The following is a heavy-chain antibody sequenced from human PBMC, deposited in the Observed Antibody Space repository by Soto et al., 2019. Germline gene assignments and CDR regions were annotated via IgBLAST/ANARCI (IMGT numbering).Heavy chain of an antibody. J-gene: IGHJ5*02. V-gene: IGHV1-18*01. Sequence: GASVKVSCKASGYTFTSYGISWVRQAPGQGLEWMGWISAYNGNTNYAQKLQGRVTITTDTSTSTAYMELSSLRSDDTAVYYCARDRMDCSSTSCYYSGRLIMLTNWFDPWGQGTLVTVSS. CDR1: GYTFTSYG. D-gene: IGHD2-2*01. CDR2: ISAYNGNT. CDR3: ARDRMDCSSTSCYYSGRLIMLTNWFDP.